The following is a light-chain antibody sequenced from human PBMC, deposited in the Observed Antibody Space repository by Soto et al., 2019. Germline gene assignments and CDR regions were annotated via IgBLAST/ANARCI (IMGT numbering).Light chain of an antibody. CDR3: QQYCGSPRT. V-gene: IGKV3-20*01. Sequence: EIVLTQSPGTLSLSPGEGATLSCRASQSSSSNFLAWYQQKRGQAPRLLIHGASNRATGIPDRFSGSGSGTDFTLTITRLEPEDFAVYYCQQYCGSPRTFGQGTKVDIK. CDR1: QSSSSNF. CDR2: GAS. J-gene: IGKJ1*01.